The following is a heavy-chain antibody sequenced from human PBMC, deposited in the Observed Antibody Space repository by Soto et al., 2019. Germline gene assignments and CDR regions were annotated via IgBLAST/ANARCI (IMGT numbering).Heavy chain of an antibody. J-gene: IGHJ6*03. CDR2: ISAYNGNT. V-gene: IGHV1-18*01. Sequence: ASVKVSCKASGYTFTSYGISWVRQAPGQGLEWMGWISAYNGNTNYAQKLQGRVTMTTDTSTSTAYMELRSLRSDDTAVYYCASMASSSIGHYDYYYMDVWGKGTTVTVSS. D-gene: IGHD6-6*01. CDR3: ASMASSSIGHYDYYYMDV. CDR1: GYTFTSYG.